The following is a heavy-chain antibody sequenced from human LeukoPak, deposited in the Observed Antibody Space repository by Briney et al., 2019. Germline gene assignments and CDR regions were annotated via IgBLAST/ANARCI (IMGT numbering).Heavy chain of an antibody. CDR1: GLTFTHYG. Sequence: ASVKVSCKASGLTFTHYGIGWLRQAPGQGLEGMGWISAYNGDTKYAQTFQGRLTMTTDTSTSTAYMELRSLTSDDTAVYYCARDFSTTSGFKVVVDFWGQGTQVTVSS. V-gene: IGHV1-18*01. J-gene: IGHJ4*02. D-gene: IGHD3-22*01. CDR2: ISAYNGDT. CDR3: ARDFSTTSGFKVVVDF.